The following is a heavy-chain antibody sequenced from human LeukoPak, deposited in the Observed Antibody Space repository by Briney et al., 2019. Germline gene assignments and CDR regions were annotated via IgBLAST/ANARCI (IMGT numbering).Heavy chain of an antibody. CDR1: GDSVSSNSAA. V-gene: IGHV6-1*01. Sequence: SQTLSLTCAISGDSVSSNSAAWNWIKQSPSRGLEWLGRTYYRSKWYNDYAESVKSRINIKPDTSKNQFSLQLNSVTPEDTAVYYCARENYHETSGLDYWGQGTLVTVSS. CDR3: ARENYHETSGLDY. J-gene: IGHJ4*02. D-gene: IGHD3-22*01. CDR2: TYYRSKWYN.